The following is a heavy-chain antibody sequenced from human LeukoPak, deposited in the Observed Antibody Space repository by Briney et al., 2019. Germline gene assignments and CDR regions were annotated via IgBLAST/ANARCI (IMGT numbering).Heavy chain of an antibody. Sequence: EASVKVSCKASGYTFKNYGISWVRQAPGQGLEWMGWIGAHNGDTNYAQKFQDRVTMTTETSMTTAYMELRSLRSDDTAVYYCARDEHPLGSYRDHWGPGTLGTVSS. CDR2: IGAHNGDT. J-gene: IGHJ4*02. CDR1: GYTFKNYG. V-gene: IGHV1-18*01. CDR3: ARDEHPLGSYRDH. D-gene: IGHD3-10*01.